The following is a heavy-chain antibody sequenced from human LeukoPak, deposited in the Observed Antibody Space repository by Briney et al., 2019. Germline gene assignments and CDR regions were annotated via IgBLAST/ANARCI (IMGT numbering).Heavy chain of an antibody. CDR2: IYYSGST. Sequence: PSETLSLTCTVSGGSISSYYGSWIRQPPGKGLEGTGYIYYSGSTNYNPSLKSRVTISVDTSKNQFSLKLSSVTAADTAVYYCARAAVAGTDVYYWGQGTRVTVSS. CDR3: ARAAVAGTDVYY. CDR1: GGSISSYY. D-gene: IGHD6-19*01. J-gene: IGHJ4*02. V-gene: IGHV4-59*01.